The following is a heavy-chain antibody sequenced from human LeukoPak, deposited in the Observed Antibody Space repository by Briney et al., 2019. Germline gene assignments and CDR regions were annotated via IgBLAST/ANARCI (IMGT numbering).Heavy chain of an antibody. Sequence: SETLSLTCTFSGGSINNFYWSWIRQPAGKGLEWIGRIHASENTNYNPSLKSRVTMSVDTSKNQFSLKLSSVTAADTAVYCCARGSNYYGSGSAYYYYMDVWGKGTTVTVS. J-gene: IGHJ6*03. D-gene: IGHD3-10*01. V-gene: IGHV4-4*07. CDR1: GGSINNFY. CDR2: IHASENT. CDR3: ARGSNYYGSGSAYYYYMDV.